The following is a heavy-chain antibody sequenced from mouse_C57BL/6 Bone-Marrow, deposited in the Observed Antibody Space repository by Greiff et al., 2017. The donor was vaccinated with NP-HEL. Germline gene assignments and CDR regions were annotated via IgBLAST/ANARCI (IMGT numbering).Heavy chain of an antibody. J-gene: IGHJ3*01. CDR3: ARKASNYVAWFAY. CDR1: GYTFTSYW. Sequence: VQLQQPGAELVKPGASVKMSCKASGYTFTSYWITWVKQRPGQGLGWIGDIYPGSGSTNYNEKFKSKATLTVDTSSSTAYMQLSSLTSEDSAVYYCARKASNYVAWFAYWGQGTLVTVSA. V-gene: IGHV1-55*01. D-gene: IGHD2-5*01. CDR2: IYPGSGST.